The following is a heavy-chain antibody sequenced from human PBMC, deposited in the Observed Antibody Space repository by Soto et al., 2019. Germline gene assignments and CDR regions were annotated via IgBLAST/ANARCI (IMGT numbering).Heavy chain of an antibody. CDR2: INPNSGGT. Sequence: ASVKVSCKASGYTFTGYYMHWVRQAPGQGLEWMGWINPNSGGTNYAQKFQGWVTMTRDTPISTAYMELSRLRSDDTAVYYCARDGTYYYGSDTYYGMDVWGQGTTVTVSS. CDR1: GYTFTGYY. J-gene: IGHJ6*02. V-gene: IGHV1-2*04. CDR3: ARDGTYYYGSDTYYGMDV. D-gene: IGHD3-10*01.